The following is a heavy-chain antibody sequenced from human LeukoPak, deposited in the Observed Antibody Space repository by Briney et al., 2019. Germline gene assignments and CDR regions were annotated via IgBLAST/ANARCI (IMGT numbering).Heavy chain of an antibody. CDR2: ISGNYGFSTST. V-gene: IGHV3-23*01. Sequence: AGSLTLTCAASGCTFSNYSITWVRQAPPPGQGWVSTISGNYGFSTSTYSADSVQGRFTVARYNSDYKLYLNVVTVTADAVAVYYLVKDRRYAGKPAHSLFDAAGEGSL. CDR1: GCTFSNYS. J-gene: IGHJ5*02. D-gene: IGHD4-23*01. CDR3: VKDRRYAGKPAHSLFDA.